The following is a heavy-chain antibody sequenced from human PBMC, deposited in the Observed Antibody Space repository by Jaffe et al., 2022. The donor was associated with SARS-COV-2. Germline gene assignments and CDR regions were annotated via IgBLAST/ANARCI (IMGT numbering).Heavy chain of an antibody. CDR2: AYFRSKWFN. D-gene: IGHD2-2*01. V-gene: IGHV6-1*01. CDR3: ARIECSSDSCQRWFDP. CDR1: GDSVSSNSAT. J-gene: IGHJ5*02. Sequence: QVQLQQSGPGLVKPSQTLSLTCAISGDSVSSNSATWNWIRQSPSRGLEWLGRAYFRSKWFNDYAVSVKSRITINADTSKNQFSLQLNSVTPEDTALYYCARIECSSDSCQRWFDPWGQGTLVTVSS.